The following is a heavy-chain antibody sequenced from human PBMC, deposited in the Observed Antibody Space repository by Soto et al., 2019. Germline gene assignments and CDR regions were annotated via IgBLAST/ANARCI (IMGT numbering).Heavy chain of an antibody. V-gene: IGHV4-4*02. CDR1: GGSISSSNW. CDR3: ARVGLDYGDSHAFDI. CDR2: IYHSGST. D-gene: IGHD4-17*01. Sequence: QVQLQESGPGLVKPSGTLSLTCAVSGGSISSSNWWSWVRQPPGKGLEWIGEIYHSGSTNYNPSLKSRVTISVDKSKSQFSLKLSSVTAADTAVYYCARVGLDYGDSHAFDIWGQGTMVTVSS. J-gene: IGHJ3*02.